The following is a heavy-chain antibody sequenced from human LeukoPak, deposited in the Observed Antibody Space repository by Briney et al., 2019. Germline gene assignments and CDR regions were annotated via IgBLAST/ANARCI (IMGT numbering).Heavy chain of an antibody. CDR1: GLSLSTNGVR. Sequence: SGPTLVNPTQTLTLTCTFSGLSLSTNGVRVGWIRQPPGKALEWLALIYWDDDKRYSPSLKSRLTITKDTSKNQVVLTMTNMDPVDTATYYCAHRGAHRSFNFWGQGTRVTVSS. J-gene: IGHJ4*02. CDR2: IYWDDDK. CDR3: AHRGAHRSFNF. V-gene: IGHV2-5*02. D-gene: IGHD3-16*01.